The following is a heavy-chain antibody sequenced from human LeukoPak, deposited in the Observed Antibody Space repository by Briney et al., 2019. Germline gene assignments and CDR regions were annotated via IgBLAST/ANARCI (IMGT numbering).Heavy chain of an antibody. CDR3: ARLPAGTTSFYFDY. J-gene: IGHJ4*02. CDR1: GYSFASYW. CDR2: IYPGDSDT. D-gene: IGHD1-1*01. V-gene: IGHV5-51*01. Sequence: GESLKISCKGSGYSFASYWIGWVRQMPGKGLEWMGIIYPGDSDTRYSPSFQGQVTTSADKSISTAYLQWSSLKASDTATYYCARLPAGTTSFYFDYWGQGTLVTVSS.